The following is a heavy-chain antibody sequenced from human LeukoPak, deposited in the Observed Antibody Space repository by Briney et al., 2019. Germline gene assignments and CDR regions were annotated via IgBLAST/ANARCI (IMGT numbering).Heavy chain of an antibody. D-gene: IGHD3-22*01. CDR3: ARDSSGYYGLIDY. CDR2: ISRGGSTK. CDR1: GFAFSSYQ. V-gene: IGHV3-48*03. Sequence: GGSLRLSCAASGFAFSSYQMNWVRQAPGKGLEWVSYISRGGSTKYYGDSVKGRFTISRDNAKNSLYLQMNSLRAEDTAVYYCARDSSGYYGLIDYWGQGTLVTVSS. J-gene: IGHJ4*02.